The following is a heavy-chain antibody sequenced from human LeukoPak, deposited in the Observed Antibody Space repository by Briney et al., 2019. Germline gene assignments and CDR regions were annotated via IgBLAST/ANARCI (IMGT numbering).Heavy chain of an antibody. CDR2: IRSKAYGETA. Sequence: GGSLRLSCTASGFTFGDYAMSWIRQAPGKGLEWVGFIRSKAYGETADYAASVKGRFTISRDDSKAIAYLQMSSLKTEDTAVYHCTRDRGAYNLYDYWGQGTLVTVSA. CDR3: TRDRGAYNLYDY. V-gene: IGHV3-49*03. CDR1: GFTFGDYA. J-gene: IGHJ4*02. D-gene: IGHD1-1*01.